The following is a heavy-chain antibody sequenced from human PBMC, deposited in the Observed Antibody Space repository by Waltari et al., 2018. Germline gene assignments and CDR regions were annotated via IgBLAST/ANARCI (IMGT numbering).Heavy chain of an antibody. J-gene: IGHJ4*02. CDR1: GGSISSSSYY. CDR3: ARDPEGFDY. Sequence: QLQLQESGPGLVKPSETLSLTCPVPGGSISSSSYYWGWIRQPPGKGLEWIGSIYYSGSTYYNPSLKSRVTISVDTSKNQFSLKLSSVTAADTAVYYCARDPEGFDYWGQGTLVTVSS. V-gene: IGHV4-39*07. CDR2: IYYSGST.